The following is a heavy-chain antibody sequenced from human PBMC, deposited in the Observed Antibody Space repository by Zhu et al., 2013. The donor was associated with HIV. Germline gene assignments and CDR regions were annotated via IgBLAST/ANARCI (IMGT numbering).Heavy chain of an antibody. CDR1: GGSVSSGSYF. CDR3: ARAVVAVAATGYMDV. CDR2: LYYSGST. J-gene: IGHJ6*04. V-gene: IGHV4-61*01. Sequence: QVQLQESGPGLVKPSETLSLTCTVSGGSVSSGSYFWTWIRQPPGKGLEWIGYLYYSGSTNYNPSLKSRVTLTADTSKNQFSLRLSSVTAADTAVYYCARAVVAVAATGYMDVWGMGTTVTSPQ. D-gene: IGHD2-15*01.